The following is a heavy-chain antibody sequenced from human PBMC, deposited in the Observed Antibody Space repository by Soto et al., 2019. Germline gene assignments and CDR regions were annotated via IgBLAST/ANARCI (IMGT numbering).Heavy chain of an antibody. D-gene: IGHD6-6*01. V-gene: IGHV3-23*01. J-gene: IGHJ4*02. CDR1: GFPFINYA. CDR3: ARGLRSVLGY. CDR2: ISGSGRST. Sequence: PGGSLRLSCAASGFPFINYAMSGVRQAPGKGLEWVSAISGSGRSTYYADSVNGRFTISRDNTKNTLYLQMNSLRADDTAVYYCARGLRSVLGYWGQGALVTVSS.